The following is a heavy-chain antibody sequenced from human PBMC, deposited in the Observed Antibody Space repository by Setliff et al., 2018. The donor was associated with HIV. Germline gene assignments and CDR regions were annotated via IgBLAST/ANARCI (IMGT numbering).Heavy chain of an antibody. CDR2: ISSYNGNT. D-gene: IGHD6-6*01. V-gene: IGHV1-18*01. CDR3: ARGLYSSSSRGAFDI. CDR1: GYTFTSYG. Sequence: ASVKVSCKASGYTFTSYGITWVRQAPGQGLEWMGWISSYNGNTDYAQKLQGRVTMTTHTSTTTAYVELRSLRSDDTAVYYCARGLYSSSSRGAFDIWGQGTMVTVSS. J-gene: IGHJ3*02.